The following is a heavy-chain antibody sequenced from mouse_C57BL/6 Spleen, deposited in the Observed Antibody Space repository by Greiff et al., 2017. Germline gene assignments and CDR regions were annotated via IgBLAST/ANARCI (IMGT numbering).Heavy chain of an antibody. CDR1: GYTFTSYW. CDR2: IHPNSGST. V-gene: IGHV1-64*01. CDR3: ARGDYGSSFSYAMDY. D-gene: IGHD1-1*01. J-gene: IGHJ4*01. Sequence: VKLQQPGAELVKPGASVKLSCKASGYTFTSYWMHWVKQRPGQGLEWIGMIHPNSGSTNYNEKFKSKATLTVDKSSSTAYMQLSSLTSEDSAVYYCARGDYGSSFSYAMDYWGQGTSVTVSS.